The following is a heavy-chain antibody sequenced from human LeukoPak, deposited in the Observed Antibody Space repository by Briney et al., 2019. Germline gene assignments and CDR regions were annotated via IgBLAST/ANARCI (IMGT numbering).Heavy chain of an antibody. J-gene: IGHJ4*02. D-gene: IGHD5-18*01. CDR1: GFTFTSYA. CDR3: AKKGGSGYSYGFDY. V-gene: IGHV3-23*01. Sequence: GGSLRLSCAVSGFTFTSYAMSWVRQAPGKGLEWVSAISDSGFNTRYADSVKGRFTISRDNSKNTLYLQVNSLRAEDTAVYYCAKKGGSGYSYGFDYWGQGTLVTVSS. CDR2: ISDSGFNT.